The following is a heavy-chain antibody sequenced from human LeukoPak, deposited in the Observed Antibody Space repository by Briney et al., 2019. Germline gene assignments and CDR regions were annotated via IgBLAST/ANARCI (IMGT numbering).Heavy chain of an antibody. Sequence: ASVKVSCKASGYTFTSHGISWVRQAPGQGLEWMGWLSTYFGNTNYVQKFRGRLTMTTDTSTSTAYMELRSLRSDDTAVYYCARGLDDILTGSEDAFDIWGQGTRVTVSS. V-gene: IGHV1-18*04. CDR2: LSTYFGNT. CDR3: ARGLDDILTGSEDAFDI. J-gene: IGHJ3*02. CDR1: GYTFTSHG. D-gene: IGHD3-9*01.